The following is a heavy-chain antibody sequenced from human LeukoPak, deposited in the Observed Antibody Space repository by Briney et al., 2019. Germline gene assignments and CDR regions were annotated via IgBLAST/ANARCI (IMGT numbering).Heavy chain of an antibody. Sequence: KPSETLSLTCTVSSGSISSYYWSWIRQPPGKGLEWIAYIYYSGSTNYNPSLKSRVTISVDTSKNQFSLKLSSVTAADTAVYYCARQGRGYGGTFDYWGQGTLVTVSS. CDR2: IYYSGST. V-gene: IGHV4-59*01. D-gene: IGHD3-16*01. CDR1: SGSISSYY. CDR3: ARQGRGYGGTFDY. J-gene: IGHJ4*02.